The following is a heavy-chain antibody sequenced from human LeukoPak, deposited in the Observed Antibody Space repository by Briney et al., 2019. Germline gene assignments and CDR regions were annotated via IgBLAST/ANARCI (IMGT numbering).Heavy chain of an antibody. J-gene: IGHJ4*02. CDR2: IYPGDSDT. Sequence: GESLKTPCKGSGYRFYKYWIGWGRQVPGKGLGGMGIIYPGDSDTRYSPSFEGQVTTSPDTSISTAHLQWSSLKGSDTAMYYCARRTTGTKWFYYWGQGNLVTVSS. V-gene: IGHV5-51*01. D-gene: IGHD1-1*01. CDR1: GYRFYKYW. CDR3: ARRTTGTKWFYY.